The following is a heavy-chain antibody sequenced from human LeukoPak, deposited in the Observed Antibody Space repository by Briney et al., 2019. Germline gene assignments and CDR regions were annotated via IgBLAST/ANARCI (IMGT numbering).Heavy chain of an antibody. CDR3: ARVGSRVYYYDSSGYPDAFDI. CDR2: ISGSGGST. Sequence: GGSLRLSCAASGFTFSSYGMSWVRQAPGKGLEWVSAISGSGGSTYYADSVKGRFTISRDNSKNTLYLQMNSLRAEDTAVYYCARVGSRVYYYDSSGYPDAFDIWGQGTMVTVSS. V-gene: IGHV3-23*01. J-gene: IGHJ3*02. CDR1: GFTFSSYG. D-gene: IGHD3-22*01.